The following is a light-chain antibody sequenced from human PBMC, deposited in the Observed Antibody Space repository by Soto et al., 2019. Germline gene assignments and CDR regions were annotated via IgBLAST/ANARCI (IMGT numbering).Light chain of an antibody. CDR2: DAS. Sequence: DIQKTQSPSTLSAYVGDRVTITCRASQSITNWVAWYQQKPGKAPKLLIYDASNLESGVPSRFSGGGSGTDFTLTVSSLQPDDFATYYCQQYNNYSPTFGQGTKVEV. CDR3: QQYNNYSPT. CDR1: QSITNW. V-gene: IGKV1-5*01. J-gene: IGKJ1*01.